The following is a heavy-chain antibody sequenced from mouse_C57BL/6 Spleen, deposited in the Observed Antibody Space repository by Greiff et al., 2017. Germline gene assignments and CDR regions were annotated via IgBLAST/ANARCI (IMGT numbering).Heavy chain of an antibody. V-gene: IGHV1-50*01. CDR1: GYTFTSYW. J-gene: IGHJ2*01. Sequence: QVQLQQPGAELVKPGASVKLSCKASGYTFTSYWMQWVKQRPGQGLEWIGEIDPSDSYTNYNQKFKGKATLTVSTSSSTAYMQLRSLTSEYSAVYYCARSLLLRSYYVDYWGQGTTLTVSS. D-gene: IGHD1-1*01. CDR2: IDPSDSYT. CDR3: ARSLLLRSYYVDY.